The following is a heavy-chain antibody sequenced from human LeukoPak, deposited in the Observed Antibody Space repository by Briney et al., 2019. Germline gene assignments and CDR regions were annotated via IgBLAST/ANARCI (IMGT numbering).Heavy chain of an antibody. V-gene: IGHV4-31*03. CDR3: ARDRITMVNEDPGEFDY. Sequence: QTLSLTCTVSGGSISSGGYYWSWIRQHPGKGLEWIGYIYYSGSTYYNPSLKSRVTISVDTSKNQFSLKLSSVTAADTAVYYCARDRITMVNEDPGEFDYWGQGTLVTVSS. D-gene: IGHD3-10*01. CDR1: GGSISSGGYY. J-gene: IGHJ4*02. CDR2: IYYSGST.